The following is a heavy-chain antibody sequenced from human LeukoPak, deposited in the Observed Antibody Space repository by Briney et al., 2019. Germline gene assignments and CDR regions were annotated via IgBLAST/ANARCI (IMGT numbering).Heavy chain of an antibody. CDR2: IKQDGSKK. J-gene: IGHJ6*02. V-gene: IGHV3-7*03. D-gene: IGHD3-16*01. Sequence: GGSLRLSCVASGFPFSSYWMTWVRQAPGRGLEWVANIKQDGSKKSYVDSVKGRFTISRDNAKNSLYLQMSNLRAEDTAVYFCARGGGLDVWGQGATVTVSS. CDR1: GFPFSSYW. CDR3: ARGGGLDV.